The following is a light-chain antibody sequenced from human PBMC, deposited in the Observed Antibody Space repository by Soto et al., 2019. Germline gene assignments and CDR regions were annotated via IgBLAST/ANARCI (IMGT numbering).Light chain of an antibody. CDR2: WAS. Sequence: DIVMTQSPDSLAVSLGERATINCKSSQSVLYNFNNKKYLAWYQQKPGQPPKLLIYWASTRESGVPDRFSGNGSGTDFPLTIGRLQAEDVGVYYCQQYYNIPITFGQGTRLEIK. V-gene: IGKV4-1*01. J-gene: IGKJ5*01. CDR1: QSVLYNFNNKKY. CDR3: QQYYNIPIT.